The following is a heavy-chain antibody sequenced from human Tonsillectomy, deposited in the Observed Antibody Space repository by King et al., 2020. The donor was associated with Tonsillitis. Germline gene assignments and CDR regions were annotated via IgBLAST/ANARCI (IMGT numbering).Heavy chain of an antibody. CDR2: IYYSGST. V-gene: IGHV4-59*08. CDR3: ARLDYYYYYMDV. J-gene: IGHJ6*03. CDR1: GGSTTNNY. Sequence: LQESGPGLVKPSETLSLSCTVSGGSTTNNYWSWIRQPPGKGLEWIGYIYYSGSTNYNPSLKSRVTISVDTSKNQFSLKLSSVTAADTAVYYCARLDYYYYYMDVWGKGTTITVSS.